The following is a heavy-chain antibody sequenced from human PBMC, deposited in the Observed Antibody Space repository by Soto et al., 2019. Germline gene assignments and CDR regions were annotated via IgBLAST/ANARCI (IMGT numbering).Heavy chain of an antibody. CDR3: AKGAEASLFGPPPPPQ. CDR2: ICWNSGRI. CDR1: GLTFDDYA. Sequence: EVQLVESGGGLVQPGRSLRLSCAASGLTFDDYAMHWVRQPPGKGLEWVSGICWNSGRIGYADPVKGRFTISRDNAKNPLFLQKNRLGAEGTAFYFWAKGAEASLFGPPPPPQWGPGTLVTVSS. J-gene: IGHJ4*02. V-gene: IGHV3-9*01. D-gene: IGHD3-16*01.